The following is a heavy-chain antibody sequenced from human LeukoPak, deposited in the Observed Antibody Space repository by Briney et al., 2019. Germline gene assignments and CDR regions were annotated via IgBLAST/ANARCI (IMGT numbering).Heavy chain of an antibody. CDR3: ARDRDERVPAAIPYYYYYMDV. V-gene: IGHV4-61*02. CDR1: GGSISSGSYY. J-gene: IGHJ6*03. CDR2: IYTSGST. Sequence: SETLSLTCTVSGGSISSGSYYWSWIRQPAGKGLEWIGRIYTSGSTNYNPSLKSRVTISVDTSKNQFSLKLSSVTAADTAVYYCARDRDERVPAAIPYYYYYMDVWGKGTTVTVSS. D-gene: IGHD2-2*02.